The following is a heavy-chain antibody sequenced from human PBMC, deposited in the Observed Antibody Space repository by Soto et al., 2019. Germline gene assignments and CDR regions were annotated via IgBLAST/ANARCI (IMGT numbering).Heavy chain of an antibody. Sequence: QVQLVQSGAEVKKPGASVKVSCKASGYTFTSYAMHWVRHATGQRIEWMGWINAGNGNTKYSQKFQGRVTITRDKAASKAYMELSSLRSEDTAVYYCARVETGRVVTSTNWFDPWGQGTLVTVSS. J-gene: IGHJ5*02. CDR3: ARVETGRVVTSTNWFDP. V-gene: IGHV1-3*01. CDR2: INAGNGNT. CDR1: GYTFTSYA. D-gene: IGHD2-21*02.